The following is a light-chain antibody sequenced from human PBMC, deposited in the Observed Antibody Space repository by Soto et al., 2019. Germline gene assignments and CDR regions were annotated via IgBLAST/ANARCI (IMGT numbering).Light chain of an antibody. CDR1: SSNIGSNY. V-gene: IGLV1-47*01. CDR3: AAWDDSLSGL. CDR2: RNN. Sequence: QAVVTQPPSASGTPGQRVTISSSGSSSNIGSNYVYWYQQLPGTAPKLLIYRNNQRPSGVPDRFSGSKSGTSASLAISGLRSEHEADYYCAAWDDSLSGLFGGGTKLTVL. J-gene: IGLJ2*01.